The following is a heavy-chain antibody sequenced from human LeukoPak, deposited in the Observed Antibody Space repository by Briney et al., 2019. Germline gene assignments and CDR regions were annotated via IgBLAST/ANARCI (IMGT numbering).Heavy chain of an antibody. CDR1: GYTFTGYY. CDR2: INPNSGGT. Sequence: ASVKVSCKASGYTFTGYYMHWVRQAPGQGLEWMGWINPNSGGTNYAQKLQGRVTMTTDTSTSTAYMELRSLRSDDTAVYYCARDSRIAAAPNWFDPWGQGTLVTVSS. J-gene: IGHJ5*02. D-gene: IGHD6-13*01. V-gene: IGHV1-2*02. CDR3: ARDSRIAAAPNWFDP.